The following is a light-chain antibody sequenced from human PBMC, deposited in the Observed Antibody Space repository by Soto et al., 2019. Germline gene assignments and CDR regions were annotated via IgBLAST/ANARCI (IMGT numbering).Light chain of an antibody. CDR3: QHYNSYSEA. J-gene: IGKJ1*01. CDR2: DVS. CDR1: QSISSW. Sequence: DIQMTQSPSTLSASVGDRVTITCRASQSISSWLAWYQQKPGQAPRLLIYDVSSLQSGVPSRFSGSGSATEFTLTISSLQPDDFATYYCQHYNSYSEAFGQGTKVDIK. V-gene: IGKV1-5*01.